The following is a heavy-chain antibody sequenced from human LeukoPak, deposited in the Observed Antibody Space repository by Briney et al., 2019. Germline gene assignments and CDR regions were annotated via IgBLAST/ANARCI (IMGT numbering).Heavy chain of an antibody. V-gene: IGHV1-2*02. CDR1: GYTFTGYY. D-gene: IGHD1-26*01. J-gene: IGHJ6*03. CDR2: INPNSGGT. Sequence: ASVKVSCKASGYTFTGYYMHWVRQAPGQGLEWMGWINPNSGGTNYAQKFQGRVTMTRDTSISTAYMELSRLRSEDTAVYYCARGTYSGSYYYYYYMDVWGKGTTVTVSS. CDR3: ARGTYSGSYYYYYYMDV.